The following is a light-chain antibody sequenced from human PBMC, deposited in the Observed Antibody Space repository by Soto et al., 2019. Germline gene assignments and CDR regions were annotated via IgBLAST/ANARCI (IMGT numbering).Light chain of an antibody. CDR3: QQYGSSPMT. CDR1: QSVSSNY. V-gene: IGKV3-20*01. CDR2: GAS. Sequence: EIVLTQSPAPLSLSPGERAALSCVSSQSVSSNYLAWYQQKPGQAPRLLIYGASSRATGIPDRFSGSGSGTDFTLTISRLEPEDFAVYYCQQYGSSPMTFGQGTRLEIK. J-gene: IGKJ5*01.